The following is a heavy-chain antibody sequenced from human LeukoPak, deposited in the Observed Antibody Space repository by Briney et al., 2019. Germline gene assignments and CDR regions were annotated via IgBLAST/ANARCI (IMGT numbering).Heavy chain of an antibody. Sequence: SETLSLTCAVYGGSFSGYYWSWIRQPPGKGLEWIGEINHSGSTNYNPSLKSRVTISVDTSKNQFSLKLSSVTAADTAVYYCAREVWFDPWGQGTLVTVSS. CDR3: AREVWFDP. V-gene: IGHV4-34*01. CDR2: INHSGST. CDR1: GGSFSGYY. J-gene: IGHJ5*02.